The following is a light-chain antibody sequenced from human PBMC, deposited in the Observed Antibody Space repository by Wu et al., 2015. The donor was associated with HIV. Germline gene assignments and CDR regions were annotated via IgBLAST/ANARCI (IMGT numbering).Light chain of an antibody. V-gene: IGKV1-13*02. CDR2: DAS. Sequence: AIQLTQSPSSLSASIGDRVNITCRASQDIFTYLAWYQQTPGKPPRVLIYDASTLQSGVSSRFSGSGSGADFTLTISGLQREDLAIYFCQQLNSFPLTFGQGSRLEI. J-gene: IGKJ5*01. CDR1: QDIFTY. CDR3: QQLNSFPLT.